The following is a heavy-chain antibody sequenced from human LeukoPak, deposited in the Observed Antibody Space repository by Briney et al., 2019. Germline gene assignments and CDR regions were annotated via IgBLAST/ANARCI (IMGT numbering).Heavy chain of an antibody. V-gene: IGHV4-59*01. CDR2: IFYNEGT. J-gene: IGHJ4*02. CDR1: SGSFRTYY. CDR3: ARARSSGYPDY. Sequence: PSETLSLTCTVSSGSFRTYYWSWIRQPPGKGLEWIGYIFYNEGTSYNPSLKSRVTISVDTSNNQLSLKVNSVTAADTAMYYCARARSSGYPDYWGQGTLVTVSS. D-gene: IGHD3-22*01.